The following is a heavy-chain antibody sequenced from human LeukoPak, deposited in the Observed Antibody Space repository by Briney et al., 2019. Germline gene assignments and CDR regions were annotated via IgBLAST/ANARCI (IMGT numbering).Heavy chain of an antibody. V-gene: IGHV1-69*04. J-gene: IGHJ5*02. CDR1: GGTFSSYA. Sequence: SVKVSCKASGGTFSSYAISWVRQAPGQGLEWMGRIIPILGIANYAQKFQGRVTITADKSTSTAYMELSSLRSEDTAVYYCARDGESIKRYCGSTSCYGNWFDPWGQGTLVTVSS. CDR3: ARDGESIKRYCGSTSCYGNWFDP. CDR2: IIPILGIA. D-gene: IGHD2-2*01.